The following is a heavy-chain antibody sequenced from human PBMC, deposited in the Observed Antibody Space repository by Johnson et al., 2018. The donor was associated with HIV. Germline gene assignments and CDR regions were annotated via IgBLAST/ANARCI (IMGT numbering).Heavy chain of an antibody. J-gene: IGHJ3*01. CDR1: GFTFKDYY. CDR3: TRESTPWGADYVGYGLDV. Sequence: QVQLVESGGGLVKPGGSLRLSCAASGFTFKDYYMNWVRHTPGKGLEWVAHISSSGTTKYYADSVKGRFTISRDNTKKSLYLEMNSLRVDDTAIYYCTRESTPWGADYVGYGLDVWGQGTMVAVSS. D-gene: IGHD5-18*01. V-gene: IGHV3-11*04. CDR2: ISSSGTTK.